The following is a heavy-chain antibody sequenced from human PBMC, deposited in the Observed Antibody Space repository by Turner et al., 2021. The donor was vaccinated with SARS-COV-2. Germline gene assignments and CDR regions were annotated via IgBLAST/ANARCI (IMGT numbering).Heavy chain of an antibody. J-gene: IGHJ6*02. Sequence: VQLVQYGAVVKKPGASVKASCKASGYTFTNYDINWVRQATGQGVAWKGWMNPNNGNTGSAKKFPGRVIMTRDTSISTDYMELSSLRSEDTAVYYCARLHGHCTSTSCYWDYYFGMDVWGQGTTVTVSS. V-gene: IGHV1-8*01. CDR2: MNPNNGNT. CDR3: ARLHGHCTSTSCYWDYYFGMDV. D-gene: IGHD2-2*01. CDR1: GYTFTNYD.